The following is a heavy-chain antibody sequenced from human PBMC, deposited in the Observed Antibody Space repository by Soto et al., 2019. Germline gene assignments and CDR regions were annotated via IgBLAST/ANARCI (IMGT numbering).Heavy chain of an antibody. CDR2: IDWNDDK. D-gene: IGHD3-3*01. CDR3: ARIVYYADPPSGPLDF. J-gene: IGHJ4*03. Sequence: PTLVNPTQTLTLTCTFSGFSLSTTTMCVSWVRQSPGEALEWLARIDWNDDKYYSASLKTRLTISKDASKNQVVLIMTNMDPLDTATYYCARIVYYADPPSGPLDFWGPGTMVTVSS. V-gene: IGHV2-70*11. CDR1: GFSLSTTTMC.